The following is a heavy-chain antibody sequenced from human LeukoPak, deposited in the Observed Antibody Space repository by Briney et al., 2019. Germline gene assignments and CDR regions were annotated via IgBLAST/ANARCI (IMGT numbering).Heavy chain of an antibody. V-gene: IGHV1-18*01. CDR2: ISAYNGHT. Sequence: ASVKVSCKASGYTFTSYGISWVRQAPGQGLEWMGWISAYNGHTNYAQKLQGRVTMTTDTSTSTAYMELRSLRSDDTAVYYCARDRPGIAVAGTWAPYYYGMDVWGQGTTVTVSS. D-gene: IGHD6-19*01. CDR3: ARDRPGIAVAGTWAPYYYGMDV. J-gene: IGHJ6*02. CDR1: GYTFTSYG.